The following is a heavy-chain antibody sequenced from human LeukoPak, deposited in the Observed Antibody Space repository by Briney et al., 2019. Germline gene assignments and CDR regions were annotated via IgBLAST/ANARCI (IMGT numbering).Heavy chain of an antibody. J-gene: IGHJ4*02. CDR2: ISSSSLYI. CDR3: ARDGDGYNSPIDY. D-gene: IGHD5-24*01. CDR1: GFTFSTYS. Sequence: GGSLRLSCAASGFTFSTYSLNWVRQAPGKGLEWVSSISSSSLYIYYADSVKGRFTISRDNAKNSLFLQMNSLRAEDTAVYYCARDGDGYNSPIDYWGQGTLVTVSS. V-gene: IGHV3-21*01.